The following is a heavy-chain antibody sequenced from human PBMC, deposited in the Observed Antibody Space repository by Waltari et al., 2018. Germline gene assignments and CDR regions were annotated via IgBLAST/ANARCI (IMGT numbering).Heavy chain of an antibody. CDR3: ARDSVVVIAIRNYGMDV. D-gene: IGHD2-21*01. Sequence: EVQLVESGGGLVQPGGSLRLSCAASGFPFSSYSMNWVRQAPGKGLEWVSYISSSSSTIYYADSVKGRFTISRDNAKNSLYLQMNSLRAEDTAVYYCARDSVVVIAIRNYGMDVWGQGTTVTVSS. V-gene: IGHV3-48*01. CDR1: GFPFSSYS. CDR2: ISSSSSTI. J-gene: IGHJ6*02.